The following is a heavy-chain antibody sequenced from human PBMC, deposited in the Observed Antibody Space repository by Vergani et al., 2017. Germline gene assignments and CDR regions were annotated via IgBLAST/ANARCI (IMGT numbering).Heavy chain of an antibody. V-gene: IGHV1-2*06. D-gene: IGHD6-13*01. Sequence: QVQLVQSGAEVKKPGASVKVSCKASGYTFTGYYMHWVRQAPGQGLEWMGRINPNSGGTNYAQKFQGRVNMTRDTSISTAYMELSRLRSDDTAVYYCARGIRVRQLANLDWGFDPWGQGTLVTVSS. CDR1: GYTFTGYY. CDR2: INPNSGGT. CDR3: ARGIRVRQLANLDWGFDP. J-gene: IGHJ5*02.